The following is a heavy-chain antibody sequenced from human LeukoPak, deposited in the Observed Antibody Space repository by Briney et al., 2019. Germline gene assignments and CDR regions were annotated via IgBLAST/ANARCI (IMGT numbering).Heavy chain of an antibody. D-gene: IGHD6-13*01. V-gene: IGHV1-69*05. CDR2: IIPIFGTA. J-gene: IGHJ4*02. CDR1: GGTFISYA. Sequence: SVKVSCKASGGTFISYAISWVRQAPGQGLEWMGRIIPIFGTANYAQKFQGRVTITTDESTSTAYMELSSLRSEDTAVYYCARDLPSSWLFDYWGQGTLVTVSS. CDR3: ARDLPSSWLFDY.